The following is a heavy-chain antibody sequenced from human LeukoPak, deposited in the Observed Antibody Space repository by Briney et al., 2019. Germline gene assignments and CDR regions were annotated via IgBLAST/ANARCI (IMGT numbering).Heavy chain of an antibody. CDR2: ISWNGGSI. J-gene: IGHJ4*02. Sequence: GRSLRLSCAASGFTFDDYAMHWVRQAPGKGLEWVSGISWNGGSIGYADSVKGRFTISRDNAKNSLYLQMNSLRAEDTALYYCAKDFKPYYYDSSGYYYGTSYWGQGTLVTVSS. CDR3: AKDFKPYYYDSSGYYYGTSY. D-gene: IGHD3-22*01. V-gene: IGHV3-9*01. CDR1: GFTFDDYA.